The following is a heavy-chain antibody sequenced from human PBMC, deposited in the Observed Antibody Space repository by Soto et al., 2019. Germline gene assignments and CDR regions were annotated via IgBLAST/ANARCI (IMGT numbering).Heavy chain of an antibody. Sequence: QVQLQESGPGLVKPSETLSLTCTVSGDSISNFYWSWIRQPTGKGLESLGRISARGRNNYNPSLQSRVAMFPDTSQNQFSPRLTSLSAADTAVYFCARGMGRYFDLWGRGTLVTVFS. D-gene: IGHD2-8*01. CDR2: ISARGRN. V-gene: IGHV4-4*07. J-gene: IGHJ2*01. CDR3: ARGMGRYFDL. CDR1: GDSISNFY.